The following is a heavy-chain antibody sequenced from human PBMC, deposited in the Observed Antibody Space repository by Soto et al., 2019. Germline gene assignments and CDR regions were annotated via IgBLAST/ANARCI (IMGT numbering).Heavy chain of an antibody. CDR3: ARYNRWQIVHDY. Sequence: SETLSLTCAVYGGSFSGYYWSWIRQPPGKGLEWIGEINHSGSTNYNRSLKSRVTISVDTSKNQFSLKLSSVTAADTAVYYCARYNRWQIVHDYWGQGTLVTVSS. J-gene: IGHJ4*02. D-gene: IGHD6-6*01. V-gene: IGHV4-34*01. CDR2: INHSGST. CDR1: GGSFSGYY.